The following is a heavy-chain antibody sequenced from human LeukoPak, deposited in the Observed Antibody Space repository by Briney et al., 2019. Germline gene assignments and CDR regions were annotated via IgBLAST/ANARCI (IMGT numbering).Heavy chain of an antibody. Sequence: GGSLRLSCAASGFTFSSYAMCWVRQAPGKGLEWVSAISRSGGSTYYADSVKGRFTISRDNSKNTLYLQMNSLRAEDTAVYWCAIDQRVCGYYGSGSSDYWGQGTLVTVSP. CDR2: ISRSGGST. D-gene: IGHD3-10*01. CDR1: GFTFSSYA. J-gene: IGHJ4*02. V-gene: IGHV3-23*01. CDR3: AIDQRVCGYYGSGSSDY.